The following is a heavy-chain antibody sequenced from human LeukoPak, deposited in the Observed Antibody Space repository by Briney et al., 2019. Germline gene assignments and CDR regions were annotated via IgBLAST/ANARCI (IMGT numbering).Heavy chain of an antibody. CDR2: IIPIYGTA. D-gene: IGHD5-24*01. CDR1: GGTFSNYP. CDR3: ATHTGGYNYWWFDI. J-gene: IGHJ5*02. Sequence: SVKASCKASGGTFSNYPIIWVRQAPGRGLEWLGGIIPIYGTANYALMFQGRITLTAHESTATAYMELRSLTSDDTAMYFCATHTGGYNYWWFDIWGQGTLVSVSS. V-gene: IGHV1-69*01.